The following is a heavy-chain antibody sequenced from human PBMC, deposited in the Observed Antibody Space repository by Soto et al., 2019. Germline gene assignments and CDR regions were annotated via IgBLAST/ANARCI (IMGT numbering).Heavy chain of an antibody. CDR2: INPDGRSI. CDR1: GFTFSSYW. CDR3: ARAGSYRFDY. Sequence: EVQLVESGGGLVQPGGSLRLSCAASGFTFSSYWMHWVRQAPEKGLAWVSRINPDGRSISDADSVKGRFTISRDNAKNTLYLQMNSLTTEDTAVYYCARAGSYRFDYWGHGTLVTVSS. D-gene: IGHD3-10*01. V-gene: IGHV3-74*01. J-gene: IGHJ4*01.